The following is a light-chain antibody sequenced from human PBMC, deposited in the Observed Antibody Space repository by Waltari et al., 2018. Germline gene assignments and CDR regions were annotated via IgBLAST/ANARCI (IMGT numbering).Light chain of an antibody. CDR1: SSDVGNYNL. CDR3: CSYAGSYTWV. Sequence: QSALTQPASVSGSPGQSLTISCTGTSSDVGNYNLVSWYQQYPGKAPKVMIYDDNGRPSGVSDRFSGSKSGNTASLTISGVQAEDEADYYCCSYAGSYTWVFGGGTKLTVL. CDR2: DDN. J-gene: IGLJ3*02. V-gene: IGLV2-23*01.